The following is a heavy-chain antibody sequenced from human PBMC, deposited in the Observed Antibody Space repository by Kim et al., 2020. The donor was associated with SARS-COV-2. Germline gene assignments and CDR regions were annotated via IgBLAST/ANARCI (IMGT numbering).Heavy chain of an antibody. CDR3: ARDGTYYGSRTYGLDS. V-gene: IGHV3-43*02. Sequence: GGSLRLSCAASGFTFNEHAIHWVRQVPGKGLEWVSLISGDSHNTYYAESVKGRFTISRDNTKNSLYLQMNSLTTEDTALYYCARDGTYYGSRTYGLDS. J-gene: IGHJ5*01. D-gene: IGHD3-10*01. CDR2: ISGDSHNT. CDR1: GFTFNEHA.